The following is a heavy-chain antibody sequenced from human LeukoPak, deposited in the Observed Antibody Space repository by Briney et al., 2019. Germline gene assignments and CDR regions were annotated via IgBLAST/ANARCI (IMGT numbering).Heavy chain of an antibody. J-gene: IGHJ3*02. CDR3: ATNTMFRGIHAFDI. CDR1: GYSFTSYW. CDR2: IYPGYSDT. Sequence: GESLKISCKGSGYSFTSYWIGWVRQMPGEGLEWMGIIYPGYSDTRYSPSFQGQVTISADKSISTAYLQWSSLKASDSAMYYCATNTMFRGIHAFDIWGQGTMVTVSS. V-gene: IGHV5-51*01. D-gene: IGHD3-10*01.